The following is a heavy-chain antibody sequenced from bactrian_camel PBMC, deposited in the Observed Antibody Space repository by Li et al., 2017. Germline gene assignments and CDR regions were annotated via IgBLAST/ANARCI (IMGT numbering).Heavy chain of an antibody. J-gene: IGHJ6*01. V-gene: IGHV3S2*01. CDR2: IYSDCSNT. D-gene: IGHD5*01. Sequence: VQLVESGGGLVQPGGSLRVSCVGTGFIFGDYTITWVRQAPWKGLEWVSGIYSDCSNTYEPDSVKGRFTISKDNDKNILYLQMDSLTPEDTGTYRCAASWDVTAPAALGRISSPEFGYWDEGTQVTVS. CDR1: GFIFGDYT. CDR3: AASWDVTAPAALGRISSPEFGY.